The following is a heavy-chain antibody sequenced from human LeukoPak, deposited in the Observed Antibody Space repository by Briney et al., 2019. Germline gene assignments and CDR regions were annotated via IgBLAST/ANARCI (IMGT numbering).Heavy chain of an antibody. CDR2: IYYSGST. Sequence: PSETLSLTCTVSGGSISSSSYYWGWIRQPPGKGLEWIGNIYYSGSTYYNPSLKSRVTISVDTSKNQFSLKLSSVTAADTAVYYCARVVAARGRFDYWGQGTLVTVSS. CDR1: GGSISSSSYY. J-gene: IGHJ4*02. CDR3: ARVVAARGRFDY. D-gene: IGHD5-12*01. V-gene: IGHV4-39*07.